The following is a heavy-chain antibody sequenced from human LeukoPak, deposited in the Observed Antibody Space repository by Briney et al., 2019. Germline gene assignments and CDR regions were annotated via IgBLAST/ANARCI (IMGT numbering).Heavy chain of an antibody. J-gene: IGHJ6*02. Sequence: GGSLRLSCAASGFTFTSYSMNWARQAPGKGLEWVASINHNGNVNYYVDSVKGRFTISRDNAKNSLYLQMSNLRAGDTAVYFCARGGGLDVWGQGATVTVSS. CDR3: ARGGGLDV. V-gene: IGHV3-7*03. CDR2: INHNGNVN. D-gene: IGHD3-16*01. CDR1: GFTFTSYS.